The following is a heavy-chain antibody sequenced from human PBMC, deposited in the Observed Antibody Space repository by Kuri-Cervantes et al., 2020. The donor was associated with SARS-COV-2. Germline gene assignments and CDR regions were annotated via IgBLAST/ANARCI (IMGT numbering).Heavy chain of an antibody. J-gene: IGHJ6*03. CDR3: ARGYSYGGWYYYYYMDV. CDR1: GFTFSSYS. Sequence: GESLKISCAASGFTFSSYSMNWVRQAPGKGLEWVSSISSSSSYIYYADSVKGRFTISRDNAKNSLYLQMNSLRAEDTAVYYCARGYSYGGWYYYYYMDVWGTGTTVTVSS. V-gene: IGHV3-21*01. D-gene: IGHD5-12*01. CDR2: ISSSSSYI.